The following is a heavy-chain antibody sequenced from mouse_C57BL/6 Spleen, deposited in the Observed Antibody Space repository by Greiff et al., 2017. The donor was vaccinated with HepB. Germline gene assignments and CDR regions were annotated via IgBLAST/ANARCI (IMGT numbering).Heavy chain of an antibody. CDR3: ARRYYYGSSYEDY. J-gene: IGHJ2*01. CDR2: INPGSGGT. Sequence: VQLQQSGAELVRPGTSVKVSCKASGYAFTNYLIEWVKQRPGQGLEWIGVINPGSGGTNYNEKFKGKATLTADKSSSTAYMQLSSLTSEDSAVYFCARRYYYGSSYEDYWGQGTTLTVSS. CDR1: GYAFTNYL. V-gene: IGHV1-54*01. D-gene: IGHD1-1*01.